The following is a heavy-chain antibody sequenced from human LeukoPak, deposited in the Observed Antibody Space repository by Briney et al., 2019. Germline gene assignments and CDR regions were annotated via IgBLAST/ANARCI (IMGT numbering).Heavy chain of an antibody. CDR3: ARERYMVRGVIIKGKYYGMDV. J-gene: IGHJ6*02. CDR2: ISAYNGNT. V-gene: IGHV1-18*01. D-gene: IGHD3-10*01. CDR1: GYSFTSYG. Sequence: ASVKVTCKASGYSFTSYGISWVRQAPGQGLEWMGWISAYNGNTNYAQKFQGRVTMTTDTSTSTVYIELRSLRSDDTAVYYCARERYMVRGVIIKGKYYGMDVWGQGTTVTVSS.